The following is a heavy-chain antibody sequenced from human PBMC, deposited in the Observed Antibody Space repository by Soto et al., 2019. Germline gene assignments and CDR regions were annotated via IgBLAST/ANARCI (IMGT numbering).Heavy chain of an antibody. CDR2: IYYSGST. CDR1: GGSISSSSYY. V-gene: IGHV4-39*01. J-gene: IGHJ6*02. Sequence: SETLSLTCTVSGGSISSSSYYWGWIRQPPGKGLEWIGSIYYSGSTYYNPSLKSRVTISVDTSKNQFSLKLSSVTAADTAVYYCARTSMVRGGGMDYYYYYGMDVWGQGTTVTVSS. CDR3: ARTSMVRGGGMDYYYYYGMDV. D-gene: IGHD3-10*01.